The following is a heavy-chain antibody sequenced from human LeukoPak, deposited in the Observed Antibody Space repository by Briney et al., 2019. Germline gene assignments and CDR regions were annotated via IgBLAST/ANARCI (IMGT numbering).Heavy chain of an antibody. CDR2: MNPNSGNT. D-gene: IGHD3-10*01. V-gene: IGHV1-8*01. CDR3: ARVRTMVRGVIGY. J-gene: IGHJ4*02. Sequence: GASVKVSCKASGYTFTSYDINWVRQATGQGLEWMGWMNPNSGNTGYAQKFQGRVTMTRNTSISTAYMELSSLRSEDTAVYYCARVRTMVRGVIGYWGQGTLVTVSS. CDR1: GYTFTSYD.